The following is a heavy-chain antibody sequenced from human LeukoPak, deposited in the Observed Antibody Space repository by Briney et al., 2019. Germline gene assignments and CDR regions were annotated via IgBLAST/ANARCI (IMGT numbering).Heavy chain of an antibody. CDR3: ARGNYYDSSGYSRKYFDY. J-gene: IGHJ4*02. V-gene: IGHV4-34*01. CDR1: GGSFSGYY. Sequence: PSETLSLTCAVYGGSFSGYYWSWIRQPPGKGLEWIGEINHSGSTNYNPSLKSRVTISVDTSKNQFSLKLSSVTAADTAVYYCARGNYYDSSGYSRKYFDYWGQGTLVTVSS. CDR2: INHSGST. D-gene: IGHD3-22*01.